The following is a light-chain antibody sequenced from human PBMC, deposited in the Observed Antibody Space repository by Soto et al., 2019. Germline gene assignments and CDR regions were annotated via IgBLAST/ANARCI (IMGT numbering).Light chain of an antibody. J-gene: IGKJ5*01. V-gene: IGKV3-11*01. CDR3: QQRSNWPPEIT. CDR1: QSVSSY. Sequence: EIVLTQSPATLSLSPGERATLSCRASQSVSSYLAWYRQKPGQAPRLLIYDASNRATGIPARFGGSGSGTDFTLTISSLEPEDFAVYYCQQRSNWPPEITFGQGTRLEI. CDR2: DAS.